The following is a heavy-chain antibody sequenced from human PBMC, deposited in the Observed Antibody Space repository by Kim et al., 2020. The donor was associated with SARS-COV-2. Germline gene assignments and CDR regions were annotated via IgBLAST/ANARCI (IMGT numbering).Heavy chain of an antibody. CDR1: GFTLSTYG. CDR2: INDNGAKT. V-gene: IGHV3-23*01. CDR3: STKGVENAPYF. J-gene: IGHJ4*02. D-gene: IGHD2-8*01. Sequence: GGSLRLSCVASGFTLSTYGMRWVRQAPGKGLDWVSSINDNGAKTYYADSVKGRFTISRDDSKNTLYLQMNSLRADDTAIYYCSTKGVENAPYFGGQGILVTVSS.